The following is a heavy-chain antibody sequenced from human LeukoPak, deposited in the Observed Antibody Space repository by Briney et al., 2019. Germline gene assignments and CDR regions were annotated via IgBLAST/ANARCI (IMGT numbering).Heavy chain of an antibody. CDR1: GFTVSTNY. J-gene: IGHJ3*02. Sequence: PGGSLRLSCAASGFTVSTNYMSWVRQAPGKGLEWVSTIYSGGSTYYADSVRGRFTISRDNSKNTLYLQMNSLRAEDTAVYYCARDLGYSAYATVRGYAVDIWGQGTMVTVSS. D-gene: IGHD5-12*01. CDR3: ARDLGYSAYATVRGYAVDI. V-gene: IGHV3-66*01. CDR2: IYSGGST.